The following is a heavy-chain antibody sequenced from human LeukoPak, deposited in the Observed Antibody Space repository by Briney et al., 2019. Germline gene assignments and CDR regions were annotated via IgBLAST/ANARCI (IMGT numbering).Heavy chain of an antibody. CDR1: GYTFTGYY. D-gene: IGHD3-22*01. J-gene: IGHJ4*02. V-gene: IGHV1-2*02. CDR2: INPNSGGT. Sequence: GASVKVSCKASGYTFTGYYMHWVRQAPGQGLEWMGWINPNSGGTNYAQKFQGRVTMTRDTSISTAYMELSRLRSDDTAVYYCARGEVVVITTSGVDYWGQGTLVTVSS. CDR3: ARGEVVVITTSGVDY.